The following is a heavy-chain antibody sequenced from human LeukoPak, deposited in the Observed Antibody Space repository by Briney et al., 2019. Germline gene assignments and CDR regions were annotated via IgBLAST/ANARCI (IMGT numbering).Heavy chain of an antibody. J-gene: IGHJ4*02. D-gene: IGHD4-23*01. V-gene: IGHV4-34*01. Sequence: SETLSLTCAVYGGSFSGYYWSWIRQPPGKGLEWIGEINHSGSTNYNPALKSRGTISVDTSKNQFSLKLSSVTAADTAVYYCATIGSTYGGNSRRNYWGQGTLVTVSS. CDR2: INHSGST. CDR1: GGSFSGYY. CDR3: ATIGSTYGGNSRRNY.